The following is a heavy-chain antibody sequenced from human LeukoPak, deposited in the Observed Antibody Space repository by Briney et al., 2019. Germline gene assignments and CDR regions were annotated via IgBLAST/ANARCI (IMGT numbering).Heavy chain of an antibody. V-gene: IGHV1-69*01. J-gene: IGHJ4*02. CDR3: AREIGDYGDYLDY. D-gene: IGHD4-17*01. CDR1: GGTFSSYA. CDR2: IIPIFGTA. Sequence: VASVKVSCKASGGTFSSYAISWVRQAPGQGLEWMGGIIPIFGTANYAQKFQGRVTITADESTSTAYMELSSLGSEDTAVYYCAREIGDYGDYLDYWGQGTLVTVSS.